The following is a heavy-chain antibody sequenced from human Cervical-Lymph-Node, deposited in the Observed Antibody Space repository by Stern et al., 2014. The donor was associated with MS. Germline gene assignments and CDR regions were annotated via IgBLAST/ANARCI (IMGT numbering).Heavy chain of an antibody. CDR1: GYSFTGYYY. CDR3: ATIDYGDYKDH. Sequence: QVQLVQSGAEVKKPGASVKVSCEGSGYSFTGYYYMHWVRQAPGQGLEWLVPITRNSCGTNYSQNFQGSVTMLRHTSINTFYMELSRLRSHDTAVYYCATIDYGDYKDHWGQGTLVTVSS. V-gene: IGHV1-2*06. CDR2: ITRNSCGT. J-gene: IGHJ4*02. D-gene: IGHD4-17*01.